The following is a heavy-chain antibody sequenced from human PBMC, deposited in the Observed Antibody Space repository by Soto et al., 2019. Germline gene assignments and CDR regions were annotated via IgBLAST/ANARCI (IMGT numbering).Heavy chain of an antibody. D-gene: IGHD6-6*01. CDR3: AREVYSSSFNWFDP. CDR2: IIPIFGTA. V-gene: IGHV1-69*13. Sequence: ASVKVSCKASGGTFSSYAISWVRQAPGQGLEWMGGIIPIFGTANYAQKFQGRVTITADESTSTAYMELSSLRSEDTAVYYCAREVYSSSFNWFDPRDQGTLVTVSS. CDR1: GGTFSSYA. J-gene: IGHJ5*02.